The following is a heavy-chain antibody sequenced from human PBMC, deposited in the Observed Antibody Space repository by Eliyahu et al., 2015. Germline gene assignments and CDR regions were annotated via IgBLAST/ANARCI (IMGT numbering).Heavy chain of an antibody. CDR1: GGSXSDYY. Sequence: QVQLQQWGAGLLKPSEXLSXXCAVXGGSXSDYYWSWXRQPPGKGLEWIGEINRFGSTNYNPSLKSRVTMSVDTSKNQFSLKLSSVTAADTAVYYCARVKYYDYYMDVWGNGTTVTVSS. CDR3: ARVKYYDYYMDV. V-gene: IGHV4-34*01. CDR2: INRFGST. D-gene: IGHD6-6*01. J-gene: IGHJ6*03.